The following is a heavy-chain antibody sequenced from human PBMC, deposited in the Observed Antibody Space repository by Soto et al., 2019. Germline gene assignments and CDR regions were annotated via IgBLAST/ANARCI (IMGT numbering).Heavy chain of an antibody. CDR3: ARAFFYQGSDSRGYSFDAFDF. CDR2: ISAHTGSS. CDR1: GYTFTSSG. D-gene: IGHD3-22*01. Sequence: QVQLVQSGAEVKKPGASVKVSCKASGYTFTSSGMSWVRQAPGQGLEWMGWISAHTGSSEYAQRFQGRVTMTTNRSTSTAYMDLRSLRSDDTALYYCARAFFYQGSDSRGYSFDAFDFWGPGTLVTVSS. V-gene: IGHV1-18*01. J-gene: IGHJ3*01.